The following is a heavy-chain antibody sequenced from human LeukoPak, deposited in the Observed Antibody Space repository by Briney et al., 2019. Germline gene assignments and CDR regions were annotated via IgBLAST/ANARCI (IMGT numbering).Heavy chain of an antibody. D-gene: IGHD3-22*01. CDR3: AKALMGASGLEPFDY. J-gene: IGHJ4*02. CDR1: GFTFSSYA. CDR2: ISGSGGST. V-gene: IGHV3-23*01. Sequence: GGSLRLSCAASGFTFSSYAMSWVRQAPGKGLEWVSAISGSGGSTYYADSVKGRFTISRDNSKNTLYLQMNSLRAEDTAVYYCAKALMGASGLEPFDYWGQGTLVTVSS.